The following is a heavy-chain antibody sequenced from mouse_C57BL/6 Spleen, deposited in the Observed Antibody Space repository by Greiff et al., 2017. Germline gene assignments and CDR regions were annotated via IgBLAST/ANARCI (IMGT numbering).Heavy chain of an antibody. CDR2: INPNNGGT. D-gene: IGHD2-12*01. Sequence: EVQLQESGPELVKPGASVKMSCKASGYTFTDYNMHWVKQSHGKSLEWIGYINPNNGGTSYNQKFKGQATLTVNKSSSTAYMELRSLTSEESAVYYCARSYDDYYAMDYWGQGTSVTVSS. CDR3: ARSYDDYYAMDY. CDR1: GYTFTDYN. V-gene: IGHV1-22*01. J-gene: IGHJ4*01.